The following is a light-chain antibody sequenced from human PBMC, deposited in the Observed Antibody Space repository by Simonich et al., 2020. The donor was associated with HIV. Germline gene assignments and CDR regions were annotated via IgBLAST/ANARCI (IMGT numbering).Light chain of an antibody. V-gene: IGLV4-69*01. CDR1: SGHSRYD. CDR3: QTWGAGAGANWV. Sequence: QLVLTQSPSASASLGASVRLTCTLSSGHSRYDIAWHQQQPEKGPRYLMKVDSDGSHSKGNVIPDRFSSSSSGAERYLTISSLQSEDEADYYCQTWGAGAGANWVFGGGTKLTVL. J-gene: IGLJ3*02. CDR2: VDSDGSH.